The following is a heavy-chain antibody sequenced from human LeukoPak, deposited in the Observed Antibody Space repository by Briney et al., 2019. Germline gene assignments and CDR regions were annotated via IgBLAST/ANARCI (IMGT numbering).Heavy chain of an antibody. D-gene: IGHD1-26*01. V-gene: IGHV3-21*01. J-gene: IGHJ4*02. CDR3: ARGLGLGSRILSY. CDR2: INSSSMYI. CDR1: GFIFSDYS. Sequence: GGSLRLSCAASGFIFSDYSMNWVRHAPGKGLEYVSFINSSSMYIFYADSVKGRFTTSRDNAENSLYLEMNSLRAEDTAVYYCARGLGLGSRILSYWGQGTLVTVSS.